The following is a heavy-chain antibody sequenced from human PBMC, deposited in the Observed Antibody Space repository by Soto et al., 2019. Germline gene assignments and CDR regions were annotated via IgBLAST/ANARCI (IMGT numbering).Heavy chain of an antibody. CDR3: ARTESGYSYGFADV. CDR2: IYYSGST. D-gene: IGHD5-18*01. V-gene: IGHV4-31*03. J-gene: IGHJ6*02. Sequence: SETLSLTCTVSGGSISSGGYYWSWIRQNPGKGLEWIGYIYYSGSTYYNPSLKSRVTISVDTSKNQFSLKLSSVTAADTAVYYCARTESGYSYGFADVWGQGTTVTVSS. CDR1: GGSISSGGYY.